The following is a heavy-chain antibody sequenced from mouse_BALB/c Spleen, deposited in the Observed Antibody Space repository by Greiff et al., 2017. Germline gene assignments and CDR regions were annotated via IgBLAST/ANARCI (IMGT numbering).Heavy chain of an antibody. V-gene: IGHV1S132*01. CDR2: IFPGTGTT. D-gene: IGHD1-1*01. J-gene: IGHJ3*01. CDR1: GYTFTSYW. CDR3: ARGDYGSQAWFAY. Sequence: QVQLQQSGAELVKPGASVKLSCKTSGYTFTSYWIQWVKQRPGQGLGWIGEIFPGTGTTYYNEKFKGKATLTIDTSSSTAYMQLSSLTSEDSAVYFCARGDYGSQAWFAYWGQGTLVTVSA.